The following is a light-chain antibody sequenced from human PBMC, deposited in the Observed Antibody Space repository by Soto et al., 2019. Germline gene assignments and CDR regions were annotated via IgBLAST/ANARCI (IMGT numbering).Light chain of an antibody. CDR1: RSIRGN. V-gene: IGKV1-39*01. CDR3: QQTYSNPRT. Sequence: DIQMTQSPSSLSASVGDTVTITCRASRSIRGNVNWFQQKPGEAPKLLIHTSSRLQSGVPSRFSGSGFVTDFTLTIYSLQHEDVSTFYCQQTYSNPRTFGHGTTLEIK. J-gene: IGKJ2*01. CDR2: TSS.